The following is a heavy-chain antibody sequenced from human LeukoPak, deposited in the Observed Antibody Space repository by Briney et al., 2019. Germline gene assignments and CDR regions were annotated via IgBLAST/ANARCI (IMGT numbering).Heavy chain of an antibody. CDR2: ISSSGSTI. CDR3: ARDKSGVEMASDDAFDI. V-gene: IGHV3-11*01. J-gene: IGHJ3*02. CDR1: GFTFSDYY. Sequence: GGSLRLSCAASGFTFSDYYMRWIRQAGGKGVEWVSYISSSGSTIYYAASVKGRFTISRDNAKNSLYLQMNSLRAEDTAVYYCARDKSGVEMASDDAFDIWGQGTMVTVSS. D-gene: IGHD5-24*01.